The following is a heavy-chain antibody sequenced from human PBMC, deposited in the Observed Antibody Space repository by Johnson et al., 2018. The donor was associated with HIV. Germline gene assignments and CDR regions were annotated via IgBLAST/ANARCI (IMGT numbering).Heavy chain of an antibody. D-gene: IGHD1-26*01. CDR3: ARERPRDAFDI. V-gene: IGHV3-9*01. J-gene: IGHJ3*02. CDR1: GFTFSSYG. CDR2: ISWNSGSI. Sequence: LLVESGGGLVKPGGSLRLSCVASGFTFSSYGMHWVRQAPGMGLEWVSGISWNSGSIGYADSVEGRITISRDNAKNSLYLQLNSLRAEDTAVYYCARERPRDAFDIWGQGTMVTVSS.